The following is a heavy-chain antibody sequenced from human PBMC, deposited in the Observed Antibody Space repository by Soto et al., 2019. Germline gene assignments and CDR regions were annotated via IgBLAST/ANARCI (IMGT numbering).Heavy chain of an antibody. CDR1: GGSNRSSSYY. CDR3: ASGSEYDYSTGQTFDP. D-gene: IGHD3-16*01. CDR2: VFFSGST. Sequence: QLRLQESGPGLVKPSETLSLSCSVSGGSNRSSSYYWGWIRQAPGKGLEWIGTVFFSGSTFHNPSRQSRVTLPPDTSKNPFSLKMTSVAVADTAVYYCASGSEYDYSTGQTFDPWGQGTLVTVSS. V-gene: IGHV4-39*01. J-gene: IGHJ5*02.